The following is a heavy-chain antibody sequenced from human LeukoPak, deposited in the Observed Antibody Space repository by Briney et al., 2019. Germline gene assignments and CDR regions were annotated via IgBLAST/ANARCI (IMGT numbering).Heavy chain of an antibody. CDR3: AKDGGAPYYDYVWGSYRYTGYFDY. D-gene: IGHD3-16*02. CDR1: EFTFSSYS. Sequence: GGSLRLSCAASEFTFSSYSMNWVRQAPGKGLEWVSYITNSGNSKSYADSVKGRFTISRDNSKNTLYLQMNSLRAEDTAVYYCAKDGGAPYYDYVWGSYRYTGYFDYWGQGTLVTVSS. V-gene: IGHV3-48*01. J-gene: IGHJ4*02. CDR2: ITNSGNSK.